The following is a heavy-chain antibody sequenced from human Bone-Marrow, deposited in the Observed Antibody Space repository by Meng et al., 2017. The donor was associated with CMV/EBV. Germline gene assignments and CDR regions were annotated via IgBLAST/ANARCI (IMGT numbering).Heavy chain of an antibody. CDR3: ARGRDSSSWYRYYFDY. D-gene: IGHD6-13*01. V-gene: IGHV4-34*01. CDR1: GGSFSGYY. J-gene: IGHJ4*02. Sequence: YGGSFSGYYWSWIRQPPVKGLGWIGEINHSGSTNYNPSLKSRVTISVDTSKNQFSLKLSSVTAADTAVYYCARGRDSSSWYRYYFDYWGQGTLVTVAS. CDR2: INHSGST.